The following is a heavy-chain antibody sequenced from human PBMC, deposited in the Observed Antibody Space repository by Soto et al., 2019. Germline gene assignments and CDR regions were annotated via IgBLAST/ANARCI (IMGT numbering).Heavy chain of an antibody. Sequence: SETLSLTCTVSGGSISSRTYYWGWIRQPPGKGLEWIGSIYYTGSTYYNPSLKSRVTISVDTSKNQFSLKPSSVTAADTAVYYCARHASRLMTVTGGDYWGQGTLVTVSS. V-gene: IGHV4-39*01. J-gene: IGHJ4*02. CDR2: IYYTGST. CDR3: ARHASRLMTVTGGDY. D-gene: IGHD6-19*01. CDR1: GGSISSRTYY.